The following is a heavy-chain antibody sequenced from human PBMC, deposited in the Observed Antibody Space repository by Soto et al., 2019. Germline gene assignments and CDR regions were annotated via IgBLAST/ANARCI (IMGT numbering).Heavy chain of an antibody. D-gene: IGHD2-2*01. Sequence: SETLSLTCAVYGGSFSGYYXSWIRQPPGKGLEWIGEINHSGSTNYNPSLKSRVTISVDTSKNQFSLKLSSVTAADTAVYYCASLGGYCSSTSCYAPRGYYYSGMDVWGQGTTVTVSS. CDR2: INHSGST. CDR1: GGSFSGYY. V-gene: IGHV4-34*01. CDR3: ASLGGYCSSTSCYAPRGYYYSGMDV. J-gene: IGHJ6*02.